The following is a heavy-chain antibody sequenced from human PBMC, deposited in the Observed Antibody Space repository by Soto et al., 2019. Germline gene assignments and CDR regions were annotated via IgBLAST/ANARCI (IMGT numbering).Heavy chain of an antibody. V-gene: IGHV3-15*07. Sequence: PGGSLRLSCAASGFTFSNAWINWVRQAPGKGLEWVGRIKSKTDGGTTDFAAPVKGRFAISRDDSKNMVYLQMNSLKTEDTAVYYCTTDSYMTLIVVPFDYRGHGTLVTVSS. CDR1: GFTFSNAW. J-gene: IGHJ4*03. D-gene: IGHD2-2*01. CDR2: IKSKTDGGTT. CDR3: TTDSYMTLIVVPFDY.